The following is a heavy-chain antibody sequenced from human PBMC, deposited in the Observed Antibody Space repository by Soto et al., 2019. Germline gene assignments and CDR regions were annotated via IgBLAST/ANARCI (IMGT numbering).Heavy chain of an antibody. D-gene: IGHD5-18*01. J-gene: IGHJ5*02. V-gene: IGHV5-51*01. Sequence: GESLKTCSKGSGYSFTRNWIDWVRQMPGKGLEWMGIIYPGDSDTRYSPYFQGQVTISADKSISTAYLQWSSLKASDTAMYYCARRGQLPLDPWGQGTLVTVSS. CDR3: ARRGQLPLDP. CDR2: IYPGDSDT. CDR1: GYSFTRNW.